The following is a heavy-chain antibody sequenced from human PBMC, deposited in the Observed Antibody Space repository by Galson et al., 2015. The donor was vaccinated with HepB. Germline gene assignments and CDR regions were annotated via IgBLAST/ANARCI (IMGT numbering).Heavy chain of an antibody. CDR2: IDWDDDK. J-gene: IGHJ4*02. CDR1: GFSLSTSGMC. Sequence: PALVKPTQTLTLTCTFSGFSLSTSGMCVSWIRQPPGKALEWLARIDWDDDKYYSTSLKTRLTISKDTSKNQVVLTMTNMDPVDTAMYYCARIRWGSSWYYDYWGQGTLVTVSS. V-gene: IGHV2-70*11. D-gene: IGHD6-13*01. CDR3: ARIRWGSSWYYDY.